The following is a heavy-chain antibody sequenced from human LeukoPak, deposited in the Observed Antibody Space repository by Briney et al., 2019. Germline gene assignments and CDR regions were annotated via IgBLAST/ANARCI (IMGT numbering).Heavy chain of an antibody. D-gene: IGHD1-26*01. CDR3: ARERGIVGGTNFFDY. Sequence: ASVKVSCKTSGYSFTNYGISWVRHAPGQGLEWMGWINTYNGNTDYIQKLQGRVTMTTDTSTSTAYMELRSLTSDDTAVYYCARERGIVGGTNFFDYWGQGTLVTVSS. J-gene: IGHJ4*02. CDR1: GYSFTNYG. V-gene: IGHV1-18*01. CDR2: INTYNGNT.